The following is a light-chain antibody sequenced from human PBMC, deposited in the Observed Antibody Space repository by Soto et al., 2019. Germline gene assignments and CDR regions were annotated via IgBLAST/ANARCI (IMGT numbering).Light chain of an antibody. CDR1: SSDVGGYNY. CDR2: DVN. Sequence: QSALTQPASVSGSPGQSITISCTGSSSDVGGYNYVSWYQQHPGKAPKLMIYDVNNRHSGVSTRFSGSKSGNTPSLTISGLQPEDEADYYCNSFTSSSTYVFGTGTKLTVL. J-gene: IGLJ1*01. V-gene: IGLV2-14*03. CDR3: NSFTSSSTYV.